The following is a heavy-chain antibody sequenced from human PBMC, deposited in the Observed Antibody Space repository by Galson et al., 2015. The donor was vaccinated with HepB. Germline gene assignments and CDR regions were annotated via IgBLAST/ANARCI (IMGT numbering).Heavy chain of an antibody. CDR3: ARGPGRGGGYYFMRYFDL. D-gene: IGHD3-22*01. Sequence: TLSLTCAVYGGSFSGYYWSWIRQPPGKGLEWIGEINHSGSTNYNPSLKSRVTISVDTSKNQFSLKLSSVTAADTAVYYCARGPGRGGGYYFMRYFDLWGRGTLVTVSS. J-gene: IGHJ2*01. CDR2: INHSGST. CDR1: GGSFSGYY. V-gene: IGHV4-34*01.